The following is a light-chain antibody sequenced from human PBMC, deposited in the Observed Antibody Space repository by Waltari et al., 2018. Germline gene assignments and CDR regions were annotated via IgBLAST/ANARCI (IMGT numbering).Light chain of an antibody. V-gene: IGLV1-47*01. J-gene: IGLJ2*01. CDR1: SSTIGSNY. CDR3: AAWDDSLSGPV. Sequence: QSVLTPPPSASGTPGQRVTLPCSGSSSTIGSNYVYWYQQLPGPAPKLLIYRNNQRPSGVPDRFSGSKSDTSASLAISGLRSEDEADYYCAAWDDSLSGPVFGGGTKLTVL. CDR2: RNN.